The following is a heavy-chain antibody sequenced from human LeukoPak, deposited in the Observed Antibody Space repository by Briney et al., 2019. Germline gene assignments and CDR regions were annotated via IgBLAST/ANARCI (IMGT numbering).Heavy chain of an antibody. CDR3: ARDNAYYDILTGYYPDY. CDR1: GYTFTSYG. CDR2: ISAYNGNT. D-gene: IGHD3-9*01. Sequence: ASVKVSCKASGYTFTSYGISWVRQAPGQGLEWMGWISAYNGNTNYAQKLQGRVTMTTDTSTSTAYMELRSLRSDDTAVYYCARDNAYYDILTGYYPDYWGQGTLVTASS. J-gene: IGHJ4*02. V-gene: IGHV1-18*01.